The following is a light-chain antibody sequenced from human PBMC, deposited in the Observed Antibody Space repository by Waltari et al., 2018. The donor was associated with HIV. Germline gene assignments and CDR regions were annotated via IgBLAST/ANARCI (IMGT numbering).Light chain of an antibody. J-gene: IGLJ2*01. Sequence: SYEVTQPPSVSVYPGQTASITCSGEKLGDKHACWYQQKPGQPPLLVIYQDRKRPSGSPERFSGSNSGNTATLTISGTQAMDEADNYCQAWDSSTVVFGGGTKLTVL. V-gene: IGLV3-1*01. CDR2: QDR. CDR3: QAWDSSTVV. CDR1: KLGDKH.